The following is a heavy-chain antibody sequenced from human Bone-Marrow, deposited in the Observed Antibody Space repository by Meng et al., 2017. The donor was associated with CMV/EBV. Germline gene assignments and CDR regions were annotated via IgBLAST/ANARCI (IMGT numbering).Heavy chain of an antibody. Sequence: SLKISCAASGFTFDDYAMHWVRQAPGKGLEWVSGISWNSGSIGYADSVKGRFTISRDNAKNSLYLQMNSLRAEDTAVYYCARVEMATHTFDIWGQGTMVTVSS. V-gene: IGHV3-9*01. J-gene: IGHJ3*02. CDR3: ARVEMATHTFDI. CDR2: ISWNSGSI. D-gene: IGHD5-24*01. CDR1: GFTFDDYA.